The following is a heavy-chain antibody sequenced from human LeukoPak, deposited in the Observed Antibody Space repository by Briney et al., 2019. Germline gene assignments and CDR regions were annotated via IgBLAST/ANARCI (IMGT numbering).Heavy chain of an antibody. CDR3: ARVFYDSSGPSAFDI. Sequence: GGSLRLSCAASGFTLSSYEMNWVRQAPGKGLEWVSYISSSGSTIYYADSVKGRFTISRDNAKNSLYLQMNSLRAEDTAVYYCARVFYDSSGPSAFDIWGQGTMVTVSS. V-gene: IGHV3-48*03. D-gene: IGHD3-22*01. J-gene: IGHJ3*02. CDR1: GFTLSSYE. CDR2: ISSSGSTI.